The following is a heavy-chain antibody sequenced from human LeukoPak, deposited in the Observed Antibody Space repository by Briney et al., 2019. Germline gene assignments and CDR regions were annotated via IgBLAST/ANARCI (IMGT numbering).Heavy chain of an antibody. D-gene: IGHD6-13*01. Sequence: SVKVSCKASGGTFSSYAISWVRQAPGQGLEWMGGIIPIFGTADYAQKFQGRVTITADKSTSTAYMELSSLRSEDTAVYYCAREKSSGIAAAGVDYWGQGTLVTVSS. CDR1: GGTFSSYA. CDR3: AREKSSGIAAAGVDY. V-gene: IGHV1-69*06. J-gene: IGHJ4*02. CDR2: IIPIFGTA.